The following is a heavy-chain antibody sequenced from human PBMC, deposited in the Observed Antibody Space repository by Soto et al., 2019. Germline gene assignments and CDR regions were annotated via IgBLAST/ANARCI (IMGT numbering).Heavy chain of an antibody. CDR2: ISYDGSNK. CDR3: ARDGNPPDVLLWFGEFEGRGSGMDV. J-gene: IGHJ6*02. Sequence: GALRLSCAASGFTFSSYGMHWVRQAPGKGLEWVAVISYDGSNKYYADSVKGRFTISRDNSKNTLYLQMNSLRAEDTAVYYCARDGNPPDVLLWFGEFEGRGSGMDVWGQGTTVTVSS. CDR1: GFTFSSYG. V-gene: IGHV3-30*03. D-gene: IGHD3-10*01.